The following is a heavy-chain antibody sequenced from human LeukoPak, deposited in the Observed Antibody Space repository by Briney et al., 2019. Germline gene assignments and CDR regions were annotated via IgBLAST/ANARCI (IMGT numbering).Heavy chain of an antibody. J-gene: IGHJ4*02. D-gene: IGHD3-3*02. CDR3: ARSSTGSYFDY. CDR1: GGYMSRYY. CDR2: MYCGGST. V-gene: IGHV4-59*07. Sequence: SDTLSLTCTVSGGYMSRYYWSWIRQPPAKGLEWIGYMYCGGSTTYNPSLKSRVTISVDTSKNQFSLKLSSVTAADTAVYYCARSSTGSYFDYWGQGTLVTVSS.